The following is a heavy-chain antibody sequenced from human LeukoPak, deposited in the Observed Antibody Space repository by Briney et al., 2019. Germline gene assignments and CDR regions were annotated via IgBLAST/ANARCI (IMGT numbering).Heavy chain of an antibody. CDR2: IIPIFGTA. V-gene: IGHV1-69*05. CDR3: AGAIYCSSTSCYPGDY. J-gene: IGHJ4*02. CDR1: GGTFSSYA. Sequence: SVKVSCKASGGTFSSYAISWVRQAPGQGLEWMGGIIPIFGTANYAQKFQGRGTITTDESTSTAYMELSSLRSEDTAVYYCAGAIYCSSTSCYPGDYWGQGTLVTVSS. D-gene: IGHD2-2*01.